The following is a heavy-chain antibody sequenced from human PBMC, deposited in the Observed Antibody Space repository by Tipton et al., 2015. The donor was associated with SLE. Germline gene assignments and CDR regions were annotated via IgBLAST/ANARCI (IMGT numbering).Heavy chain of an antibody. CDR2: IYYSGST. V-gene: IGHV4-39*07. CDR3: ASYGGSSWGDAFDI. Sequence: TLSLTCTVSGGSISSSSYSWGWIRQPPGKGLEWIGSIYYSGSTYYNPSLKSRVTISVDTSKNQFSLKLSSVTAADTAVYYCASYGGSSWGDAFDIWGQGTMVTVSS. CDR1: GGSISSSSYS. D-gene: IGHD6-13*01. J-gene: IGHJ3*02.